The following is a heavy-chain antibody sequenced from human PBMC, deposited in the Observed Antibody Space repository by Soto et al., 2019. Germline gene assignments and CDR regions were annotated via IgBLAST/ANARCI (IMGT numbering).Heavy chain of an antibody. CDR3: ARDFMTYSYGVDV. Sequence: SFKVSCRASGYPFTGPYIYWVRQALGQGLEWMGWINPSSGGTEFAEKFQGRVTVTRDTSIKTVFLELNSLTSDDTGVYFCARDFMTYSYGVDVWGQGTVVTVSS. V-gene: IGHV1-2*02. CDR1: GYPFTGPY. J-gene: IGHJ6*02. D-gene: IGHD1-26*01. CDR2: INPSSGGT.